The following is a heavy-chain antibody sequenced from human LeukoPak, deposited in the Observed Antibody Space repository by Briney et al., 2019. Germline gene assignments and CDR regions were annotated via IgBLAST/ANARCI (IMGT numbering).Heavy chain of an antibody. CDR3: AKKHSGSSSYFEY. J-gene: IGHJ4*02. D-gene: IGHD6-6*01. CDR1: GFTFSTYD. V-gene: IGHV3-30*02. CDR2: IRYDGRNE. Sequence: GGSLRLSCAASGFTFSTYDMHWVRQAPGKGLEWVAFIRYDGRNEYYADSVKGRFTISRDNAKNTLYLQMNSLRPEDTAVYYCAKKHSGSSSYFEYWGQGTRVTVSS.